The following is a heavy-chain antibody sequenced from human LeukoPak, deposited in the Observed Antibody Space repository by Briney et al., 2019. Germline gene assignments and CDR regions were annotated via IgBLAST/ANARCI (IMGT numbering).Heavy chain of an antibody. Sequence: GGSLRLSCAASGFTFSSYGMHWVRQAPGKGLEWVSYISSSSSTIYYADSVKGRFTISRDNAKNSLYLQMNSLRAEDTAVYYCARGAGTALDYWGQGTLVTVSS. CDR3: ARGAGTALDY. D-gene: IGHD6-13*01. CDR1: GFTFSSYG. CDR2: ISSSSSTI. J-gene: IGHJ4*02. V-gene: IGHV3-48*01.